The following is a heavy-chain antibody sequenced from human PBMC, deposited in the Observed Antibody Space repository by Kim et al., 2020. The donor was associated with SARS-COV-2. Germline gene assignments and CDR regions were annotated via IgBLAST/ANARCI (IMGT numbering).Heavy chain of an antibody. Sequence: GGSLRLSCAASGFTFSSYGMHWVRQAPGKGLEWVAVISYDGSNKYYADSVKGRFTISRDNSKNTLYLQMNSLRAEDTAVYYCAKDRGMVRGVTLDYWGQ. J-gene: IGHJ4*02. CDR3: AKDRGMVRGVTLDY. V-gene: IGHV3-30*18. CDR2: ISYDGSNK. D-gene: IGHD3-10*01. CDR1: GFTFSSYG.